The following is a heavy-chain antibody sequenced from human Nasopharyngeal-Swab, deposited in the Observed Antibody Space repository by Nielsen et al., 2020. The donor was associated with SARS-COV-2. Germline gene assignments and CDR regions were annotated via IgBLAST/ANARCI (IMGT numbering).Heavy chain of an antibody. CDR3: ARSGTVGAPGLDY. Sequence: ASVKVSCKASGYTFTTYAIHWVRQAPGQRLEWMAWINAGNGNREYSQKFQGRVTISTDTSASTAYMELGGLTSEDTAVYYCARSGTVGAPGLDYWGQGTLVTVSS. V-gene: IGHV1-3*01. D-gene: IGHD1-26*01. CDR2: INAGNGNR. J-gene: IGHJ4*02. CDR1: GYTFTTYA.